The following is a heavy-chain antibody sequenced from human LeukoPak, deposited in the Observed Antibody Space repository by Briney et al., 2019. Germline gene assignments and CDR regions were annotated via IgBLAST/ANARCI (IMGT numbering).Heavy chain of an antibody. D-gene: IGHD3-10*01. CDR2: IYYSGST. CDR1: GGSISSGDYY. Sequence: SETLSLTCTVSGGSISSGDYYWSWIRQPPGKGLEWIGYIYYSGSTYYNPSLKSRVTISVDTSKNQFSLKQSSVTAADTAVYYCASRNSGSYSQLDYWGQGTLVTVSS. J-gene: IGHJ4*02. CDR3: ASRNSGSYSQLDY. V-gene: IGHV4-30-4*08.